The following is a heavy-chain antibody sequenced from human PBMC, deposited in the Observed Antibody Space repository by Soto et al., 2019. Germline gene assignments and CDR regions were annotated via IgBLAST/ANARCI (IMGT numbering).Heavy chain of an antibody. J-gene: IGHJ5*02. CDR2: IRSKAYGGTT. V-gene: IGHV3-49*03. Sequence: GGSLRLSCTASGFTFGDYAMSWFRQAPGKGLEWVGFIRSKAYGGTTEYAASVKGRFTISRDDSKSIAYLQMNSLKTEDTAVYYCTRDRYCISTSCSNWSAPWGQGTLVTVSS. CDR3: TRDRYCISTSCSNWSAP. D-gene: IGHD2-2*01. CDR1: GFTFGDYA.